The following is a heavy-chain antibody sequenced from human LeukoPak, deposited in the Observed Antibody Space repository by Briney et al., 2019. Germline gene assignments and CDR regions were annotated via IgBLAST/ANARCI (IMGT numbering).Heavy chain of an antibody. Sequence: SQTLSLTCAISGDSVSSNSAAWNWIRQSPSRGLEWLGRTYYRSKWYNDYAVSVKSRITINPDTSKNQFSLQLNSVTPEDTAVYYCARSVYDSSGYYYAYLDYWGQGTLVTVSS. J-gene: IGHJ4*02. CDR2: TYYRSKWYN. CDR1: GDSVSSNSAA. V-gene: IGHV6-1*01. CDR3: ARSVYDSSGYYYAYLDY. D-gene: IGHD3-22*01.